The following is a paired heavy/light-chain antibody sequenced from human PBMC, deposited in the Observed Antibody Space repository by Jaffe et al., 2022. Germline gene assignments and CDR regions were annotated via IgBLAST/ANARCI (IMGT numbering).Heavy chain of an antibody. D-gene: IGHD6-6*01. CDR2: IRYDASHK. CDR1: GFIFSSYG. J-gene: IGHJ4*02. Sequence: QVQLVESGGGVVLPGGSLRLSCAASGFIFSSYGMHWVRQAPGKGLEWVAFIRYDASHKYYADSVKGRFTISRDNAKNTLSLQMNSLRAEDTAVYYCAKDPYSSSSGFDYWGQGTLVTVSS. V-gene: IGHV3-30*02. CDR3: AKDPYSSSSGFDY.
Light chain of an antibody. CDR1: SSDVGAYNY. CDR2: EVS. J-gene: IGLJ2*01. Sequence: QSALTQPASVSGSPGQSITISCTGTSSDVGAYNYVSWYQQHPGKAPKLMIYEVSNRPSGVSNRISGSKSGNTASLTISGLQAEDEGDYYCSSYTRSSTVVFGGGTQVTVL. V-gene: IGLV2-14*01. CDR3: SSYTRSSTVV.